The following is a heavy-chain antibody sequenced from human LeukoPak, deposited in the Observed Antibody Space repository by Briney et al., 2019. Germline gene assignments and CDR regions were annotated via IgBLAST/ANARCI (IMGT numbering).Heavy chain of an antibody. CDR1: GFTFSSYG. J-gene: IGHJ4*02. CDR3: AKDDYGDYLAGDY. V-gene: IGHV3-30*18. D-gene: IGHD4-17*01. CDR2: ISYDGSNK. Sequence: GGSLRLSCAAPGFTFSSYGMHWVRQAPGKGLEWVAVISYDGSNKYYADSVKGRFTISRDNSKNTLYLQMNSLRAEDTAVYYCAKDDYGDYLAGDYWGQGTLVTVSS.